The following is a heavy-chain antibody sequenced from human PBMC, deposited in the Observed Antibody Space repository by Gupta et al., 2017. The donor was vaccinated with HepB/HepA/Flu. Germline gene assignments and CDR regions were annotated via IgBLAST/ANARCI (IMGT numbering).Heavy chain of an antibody. CDR2: MNPNSGNT. CDR3: ARGLYNWNYASDY. J-gene: IGHJ4*02. CDR1: GYTFTSYD. D-gene: IGHD1-7*01. Sequence: VQLVQSGAEVKKPGASVKVSCKASGYTFTSYDINWVRQATGQGLEWMGWMNPNSGNTVYAQKLQGRVTRTRNTSISTAYMELSSLRSEDTAGYDCARGLYNWNYASDYWGQGTRGTVS. V-gene: IGHV1-8*02.